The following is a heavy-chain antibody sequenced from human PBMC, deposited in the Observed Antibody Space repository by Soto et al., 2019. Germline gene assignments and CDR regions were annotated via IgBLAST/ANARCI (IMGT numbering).Heavy chain of an antibody. J-gene: IGHJ6*03. CDR2: ISYDGSNK. CDR1: GCTFSSYG. Sequence: QVQLVESGGGVVQPGRYLRLSCAASGCTFSSYGMHWVRQAPGKGLEWVAVISYDGSNKYYADSVKGRFTISRDNSKNTMYLQMNSLRAEDTAVYYXAKRPGYDYIWGSYRYMDVWGKGTTVTVSS. D-gene: IGHD3-16*02. V-gene: IGHV3-30*18. CDR3: AKRPGYDYIWGSYRYMDV.